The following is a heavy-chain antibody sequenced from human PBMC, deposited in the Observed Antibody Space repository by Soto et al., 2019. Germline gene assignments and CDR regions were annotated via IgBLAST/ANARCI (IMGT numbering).Heavy chain of an antibody. CDR3: AKDLEQLWSYGMGV. CDR1: GFTFSSYG. Sequence: GGSLRLSCAASGFTFSSYGMHWVRQAPGKGLEWVAGIRDSGGSTYYADSVKGRFTISRDSSKKTVYLQMNRLRAEDTAVYYCAKDLEQLWSYGMGVWGQGTTVTVSS. CDR2: IRDSGGST. J-gene: IGHJ6*02. V-gene: IGHV3-23*01. D-gene: IGHD5-18*01.